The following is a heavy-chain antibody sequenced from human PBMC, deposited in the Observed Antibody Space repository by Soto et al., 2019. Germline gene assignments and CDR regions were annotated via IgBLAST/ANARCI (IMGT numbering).Heavy chain of an antibody. CDR2: IAPVDSNT. J-gene: IGHJ5*02. Sequence: PWESLRVSCQVSGCTIISNRCSWVLQMQGKGREWMGRIAPVDSNTNYSPPSQGHLTIEAEKPMSTAYLQWSSLNASDPVMYYCARVPIVVEVAPTETWFDPWGQGNLGTGSS. D-gene: IGHD2-15*01. V-gene: IGHV5-10-1*01. CDR3: ARVPIVVEVAPTETWFDP. CDR1: GCTIISNR.